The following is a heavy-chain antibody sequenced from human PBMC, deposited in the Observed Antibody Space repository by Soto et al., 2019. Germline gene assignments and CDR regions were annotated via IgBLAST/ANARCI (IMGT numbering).Heavy chain of an antibody. CDR3: ARAVHGGVCFDY. V-gene: IGHV3-21*01. CDR2: ISSSSSYI. Sequence: GGALRLCRAASGFTFSSYSMNWVRQAPGKGLEWVSSISSSSSYIYYADSVKGRFTISRDNAKNSLYLQMNSLRAEDTAVYYCARAVHGGVCFDYWGQGTLVTVSS. D-gene: IGHD2-8*02. CDR1: GFTFSSYS. J-gene: IGHJ4*02.